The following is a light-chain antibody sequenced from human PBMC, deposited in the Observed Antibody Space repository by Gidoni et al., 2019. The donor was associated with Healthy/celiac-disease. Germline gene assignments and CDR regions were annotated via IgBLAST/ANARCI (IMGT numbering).Light chain of an antibody. CDR3: QQYNNGPS. CDR2: GAS. Sequence: EIVMTQSPATLSVSPGERATLSCRASQSVSSNLAWYQQKPGQAPRLLIYGASTRATGIPARFSGSGSGTEFTLTISSLQSEDFAVYYCQQYNNGPSFGQXTKLEIK. J-gene: IGKJ2*01. V-gene: IGKV3-15*01. CDR1: QSVSSN.